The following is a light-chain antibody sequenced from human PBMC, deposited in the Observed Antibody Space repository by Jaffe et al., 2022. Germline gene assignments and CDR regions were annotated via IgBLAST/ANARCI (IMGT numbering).Light chain of an antibody. CDR2: GIN. V-gene: IGLV1-47*01. CDR3: ATWDDSLSGRA. Sequence: QSVLTQPPSASGTPGQRVTISCSGGSSNIGRNSVYWYQQFPGTAPKLLIYGINQRPSGVPDRFSGSKSGTSASLAISGLRSEDEADYYCATWDDSLSGRAFGGGTKLTVL. CDR1: SSNIGRNS. J-gene: IGLJ2*01.